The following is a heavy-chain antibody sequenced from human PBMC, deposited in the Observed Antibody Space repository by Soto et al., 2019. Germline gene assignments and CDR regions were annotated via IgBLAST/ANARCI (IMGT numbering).Heavy chain of an antibody. V-gene: IGHV1-69*06. CDR2: IMPVFGTV. D-gene: IGHD3-10*01. Sequence: QVHLVQSGAEVKKPGSSVKVSCKASRGTFGNYAVNWVRQAPGQGLEWMGGIMPVFGTVNYAQRLQDRVTITADKFTNTAYMELSSLRSEVAAVYYCARVSVPGIYGEDVWGQGTTVTVSS. CDR3: ARVSVPGIYGEDV. CDR1: RGTFGNYA. J-gene: IGHJ6*02.